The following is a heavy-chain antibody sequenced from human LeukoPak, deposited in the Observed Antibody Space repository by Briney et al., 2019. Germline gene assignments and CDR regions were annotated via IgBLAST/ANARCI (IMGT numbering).Heavy chain of an antibody. CDR2: IIPIFGTA. CDR3: ARHGTVPAAITWDYYFDS. J-gene: IGHJ4*02. V-gene: IGHV1-69*01. CDR1: GGTFSSYA. Sequence: SVKVSCKASGGTFSSYAISWVRQAPGQGLEWMGGIIPIFGTANYAQKFQGRVTITADESTSTAYMELSSLRSEDTAVYYCARHGTVPAAITWDYYFDSWGPGTLVTVSS. D-gene: IGHD2-2*01.